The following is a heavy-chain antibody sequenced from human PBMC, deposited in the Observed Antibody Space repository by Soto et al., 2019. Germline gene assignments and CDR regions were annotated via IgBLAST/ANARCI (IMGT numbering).Heavy chain of an antibody. D-gene: IGHD5-12*01. CDR2: IFTSGST. J-gene: IGHJ4*02. CDR1: GGSINSGAYY. V-gene: IGHV4-30-4*08. Sequence: PSETLSLTCTVSGGSINSGAYYWSWIRQHPGKGLEWIGYIFTSGSTYYNPSLKSRVTISVDTSKNHFSLKLRSVTAADTAVYFCARVKATLYRHYYFDYWGQGTLVTVSS. CDR3: ARVKATLYRHYYFDY.